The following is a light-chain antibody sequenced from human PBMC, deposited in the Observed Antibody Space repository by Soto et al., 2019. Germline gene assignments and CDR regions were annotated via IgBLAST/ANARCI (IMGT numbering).Light chain of an antibody. Sequence: EIVMTQSPATLSVSPGERATLSCRASQSVSSNLGGYQQKPGHAPRLLIYGASTRATAIPARFSGSGSGTEVTLTISSLQSEDFAVYYCQQYNNWPPITFGQGTRLEIK. V-gene: IGKV3-15*01. J-gene: IGKJ5*01. CDR1: QSVSSN. CDR2: GAS. CDR3: QQYNNWPPIT.